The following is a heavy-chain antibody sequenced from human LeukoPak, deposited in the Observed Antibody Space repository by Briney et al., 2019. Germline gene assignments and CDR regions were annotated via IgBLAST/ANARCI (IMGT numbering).Heavy chain of an antibody. Sequence: PSETLSLTCTVSGGSFNTYYWSWIRQPPGKGLEWIAYIYNNGSTNYNPSLKSRVTISLDTSKNQFSLNLSSVTAADTAVYYCARDGDYYDSTATFDYWGQGTLVSVSS. CDR1: GGSFNTYY. V-gene: IGHV4-59*01. J-gene: IGHJ4*02. CDR2: IYNNGST. D-gene: IGHD3-22*01. CDR3: ARDGDYYDSTATFDY.